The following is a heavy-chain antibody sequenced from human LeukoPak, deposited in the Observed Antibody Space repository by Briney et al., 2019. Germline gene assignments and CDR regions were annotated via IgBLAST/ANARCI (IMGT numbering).Heavy chain of an antibody. Sequence: TGGSLRLSCAASGFTFSSYEMNWVRQAPGKGLEWVSYISSSGSTIYYADSVKGRFTISRDNAKNSLYLQMNSLRAEDTAVYYCARGERYYDSSGLIDYWGQGTLVTVSS. V-gene: IGHV3-48*03. CDR1: GFTFSSYE. D-gene: IGHD3-22*01. CDR3: ARGERYYDSSGLIDY. J-gene: IGHJ4*02. CDR2: ISSSGSTI.